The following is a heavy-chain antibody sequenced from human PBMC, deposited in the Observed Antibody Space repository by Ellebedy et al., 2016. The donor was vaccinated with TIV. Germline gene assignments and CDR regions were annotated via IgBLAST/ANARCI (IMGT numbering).Heavy chain of an antibody. CDR3: AVSAFDY. J-gene: IGHJ4*02. Sequence: ASVKVSXXASGYTFTTYHMHWVRQAPGQGLQWMGVITPSDGTTTYAQNFQGRVTMTRDTSTRKVYLDLSSLRSEDTAIYYCAVSAFDYWGQGTLVAVSS. V-gene: IGHV1-46*01. CDR2: ITPSDGTT. D-gene: IGHD6-19*01. CDR1: GYTFTTYH.